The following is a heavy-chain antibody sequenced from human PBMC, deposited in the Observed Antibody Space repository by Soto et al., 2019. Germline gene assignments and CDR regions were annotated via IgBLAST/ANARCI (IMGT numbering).Heavy chain of an antibody. CDR2: INPNSGGT. V-gene: IGHV1-2*02. D-gene: IGHD2-21*02. CDR1: GYTFTGYY. J-gene: IGHJ6*02. CDR3: ARVIGDSSYYYYYGMDV. Sequence: ASVKVSCKASGYTFTGYYMHWVRQAPGQGLEWMGWINPNSGGTNYAQKFQGRVTMTRDTSISTAYMELSRLRSDDTAVYYCARVIGDSSYYYYYGMDVWDQGTTVTVSS.